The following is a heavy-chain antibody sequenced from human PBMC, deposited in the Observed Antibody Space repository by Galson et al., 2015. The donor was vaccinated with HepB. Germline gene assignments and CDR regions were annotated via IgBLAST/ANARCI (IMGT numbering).Heavy chain of an antibody. Sequence: SLRLSCAASGFTFSSYAMHWVRQAPGKGLEWVAVISYDGSNKYYADSVKGRFTISRDNSKNTLYLQMNSLRAEDTAVYYCARDHLAFGSPDYFDYWGQGTLVTVSS. J-gene: IGHJ4*02. CDR3: ARDHLAFGSPDYFDY. CDR1: GFTFSSYA. V-gene: IGHV3-30*04. CDR2: ISYDGSNK. D-gene: IGHD1-14*01.